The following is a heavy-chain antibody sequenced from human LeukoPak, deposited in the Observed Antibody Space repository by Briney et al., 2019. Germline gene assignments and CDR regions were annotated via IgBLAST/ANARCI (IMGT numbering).Heavy chain of an antibody. V-gene: IGHV1-8*01. CDR3: ERSSDSYAFLDV. CDR2: MNPNSGNT. Sequence: ASVKVSCTASGYTFTTYDVNWVRQATGQGLEWMGWMNPNSGNTGYAQKFQGRVTMTRNTSISTAYMELSSLRSEDTAVYYWERSSDSYAFLDVWGKGTTVTVSS. CDR1: GYTFTTYD. D-gene: IGHD5-18*01. J-gene: IGHJ6*04.